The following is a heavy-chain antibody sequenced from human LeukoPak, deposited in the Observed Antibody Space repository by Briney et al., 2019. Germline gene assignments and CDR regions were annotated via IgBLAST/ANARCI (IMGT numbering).Heavy chain of an antibody. V-gene: IGHV4-34*01. CDR1: GGSFSGYY. J-gene: IGHJ4*02. D-gene: IGHD2-2*01. CDR3: ARVPRTTRLDY. Sequence: SETLSLTCAVYGGSFSGYYWSWIRQPPGKGLERIGEINHSGSTNYNPSLKSRVTISVDTSKNQFSLKLSSVTAADTAVYYCARVPRTTRLDYWGQGTLVTVSS. CDR2: INHSGST.